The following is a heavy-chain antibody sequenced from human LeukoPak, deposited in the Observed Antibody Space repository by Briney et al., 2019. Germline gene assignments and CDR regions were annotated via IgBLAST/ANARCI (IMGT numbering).Heavy chain of an antibody. V-gene: IGHV3-23*01. J-gene: IGHJ3*02. Sequence: PGGSLRLSCAASGFTFSSYAMSWVRQAPGKGLEWVSAISGSGGSTYYADSVKGRFTISRDNAKSSLYLQMNSLRAEDTAVYYCAREQLRYCSSTSCYVGAFDIWGQGTMVTVSS. CDR1: GFTFSSYA. CDR2: ISGSGGST. CDR3: AREQLRYCSSTSCYVGAFDI. D-gene: IGHD2-2*01.